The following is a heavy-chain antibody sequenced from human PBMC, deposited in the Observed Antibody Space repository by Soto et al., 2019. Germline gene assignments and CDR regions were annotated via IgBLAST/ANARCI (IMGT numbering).Heavy chain of an antibody. CDR2: INAGNGNT. Sequence: ASVKVSCKASGYTFTSYAMHWVRQAPGQRLEWMGWINAGNGNTKYSQKFQGRVTITRDTSASTAYMELSSLRSEDTAVYYCARTERYCSGGSCYSADPWGQGTLVTVSS. CDR1: GYTFTSYA. CDR3: ARTERYCSGGSCYSADP. V-gene: IGHV1-3*01. J-gene: IGHJ5*02. D-gene: IGHD2-15*01.